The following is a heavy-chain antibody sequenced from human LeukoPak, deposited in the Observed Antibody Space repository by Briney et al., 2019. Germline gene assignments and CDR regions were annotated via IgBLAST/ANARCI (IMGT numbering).Heavy chain of an antibody. J-gene: IGHJ3*02. Sequence: PSETLSLTCSVSGGSISDYYWSWIRQPAGRGLEWVGRIYTSGSTNYNPSLKSPVTMSVDTSKNQFSLNLTSVTAADTAMYYCARDSNGDRAFDMWGQGTMVTVSP. D-gene: IGHD4-17*01. CDR2: IYTSGST. CDR1: GGSISDYY. V-gene: IGHV4-4*07. CDR3: ARDSNGDRAFDM.